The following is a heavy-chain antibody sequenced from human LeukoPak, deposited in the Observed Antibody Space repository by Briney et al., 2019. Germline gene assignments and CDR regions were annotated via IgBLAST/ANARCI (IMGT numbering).Heavy chain of an antibody. CDR1: GFTFSSYA. V-gene: IGHV3-30*14. Sequence: GGSLRLSCAASGFTFSSYAMHWVRQAPGKGLEWVAVISYDGSNKYYADSVKGRFTISRDNSKNTLYLQMNSLRAEDTAVYYCARGLSEFCSGGSCYSYYFDYWGQGTLVTVSS. D-gene: IGHD2-15*01. J-gene: IGHJ4*02. CDR2: ISYDGSNK. CDR3: ARGLSEFCSGGSCYSYYFDY.